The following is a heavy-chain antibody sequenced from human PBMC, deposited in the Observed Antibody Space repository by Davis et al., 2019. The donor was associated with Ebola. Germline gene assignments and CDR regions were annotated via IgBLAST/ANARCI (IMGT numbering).Heavy chain of an antibody. Sequence: ASVKVSCKASGYTFTSYGISWVRQAPGQGLEWMGWISAYNGNTNYAQKLQGRVTITADKSTSTAYMELSSLRSEDTAVYYCARWGTIMGDYFDYWGQGTLVTVSS. V-gene: IGHV1-18*01. CDR2: ISAYNGNT. D-gene: IGHD3-16*01. J-gene: IGHJ4*02. CDR1: GYTFTSYG. CDR3: ARWGTIMGDYFDY.